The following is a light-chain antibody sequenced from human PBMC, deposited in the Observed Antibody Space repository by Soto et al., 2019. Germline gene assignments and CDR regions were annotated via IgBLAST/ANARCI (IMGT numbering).Light chain of an antibody. Sequence: VSQSAATLSVSPRERATLSCRASQSIGRNLVWCQQKPGQAPRLLIYAASTRATGVPSRFSGGGSGTEFTLTISSLQPDDFATYYCQQYHIYSWTFGQGTKV. CDR2: AAS. CDR1: QSIGRN. V-gene: IGKV3-15*01. J-gene: IGKJ1*01. CDR3: QQYHIYSWT.